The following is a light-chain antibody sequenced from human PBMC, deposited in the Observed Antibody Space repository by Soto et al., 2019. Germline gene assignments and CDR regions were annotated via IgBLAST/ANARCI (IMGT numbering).Light chain of an antibody. J-gene: IGKJ5*01. CDR1: QNINTY. CDR2: GAS. CDR3: QQYNDWPLIT. V-gene: IGKV3-15*01. Sequence: EIVMTQSPATLSVSPGERATLSCRASQNINTYLAWYQHKPGQAPRLLIYGASTRATGIPARFSGSGSGTEFTLTISSLLSEDFALYFCQQYNDWPLITFGQGTRLEIK.